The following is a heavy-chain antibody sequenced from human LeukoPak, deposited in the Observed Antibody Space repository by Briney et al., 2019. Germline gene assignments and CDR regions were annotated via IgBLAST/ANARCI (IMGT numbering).Heavy chain of an antibody. CDR2: IYTASST. D-gene: IGHD3-16*01. Sequence: GGSLRLSCAASGLIFSKYWMHWVRQAPGKGLEWVSVIYTASSTYYADSVKGRFTISRDNSKNTLYLQMNSLRAEDTAVYYCARGGTRVAFDFWGQGTMVTVSS. V-gene: IGHV3-66*01. CDR3: ARGGTRVAFDF. J-gene: IGHJ3*01. CDR1: GLIFSKYW.